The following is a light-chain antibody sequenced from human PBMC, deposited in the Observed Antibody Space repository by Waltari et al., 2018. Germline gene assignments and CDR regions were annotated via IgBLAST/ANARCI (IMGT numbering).Light chain of an antibody. CDR2: WVF. CDR1: QSLVPVDGNTY. CDR3: MQGTRWPYT. Sequence: VMTQSPVSLSVTLGRAASISCKSSQSLVPVDGNTYLNWFHQRPGQSPRRLIYWVFNRDSGVPDRFSGSGSGTDFTLRISRVEAEDFGVYYCMQGTRWPYTFGQGTKLDIK. J-gene: IGKJ2*01. V-gene: IGKV2-30*02.